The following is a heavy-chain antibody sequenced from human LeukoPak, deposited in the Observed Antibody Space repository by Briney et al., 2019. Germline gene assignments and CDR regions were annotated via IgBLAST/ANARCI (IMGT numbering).Heavy chain of an antibody. CDR1: GGSISSYY. CDR2: IYYSGST. D-gene: IGHD3-9*01. J-gene: IGHJ4*02. V-gene: IGHV4-39*01. Sequence: SETLSLTCTVSGGSISSYYWGWIRQPPGKGLEWIGSIYYSGSTYYNPSLKSRVTISVDTSKNQFSLKLSSVTAADTAVYYCASDRLRFFDWCYWGQGTLVTVSS. CDR3: ASDRLRFFDWCY.